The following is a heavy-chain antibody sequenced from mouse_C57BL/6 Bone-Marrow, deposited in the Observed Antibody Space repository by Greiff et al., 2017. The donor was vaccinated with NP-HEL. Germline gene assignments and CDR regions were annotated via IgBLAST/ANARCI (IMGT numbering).Heavy chain of an antibody. CDR1: GFTFSDYY. Sequence: EVKVVESEGGLVQPGSSMKLSCTASGFTFSDYYMAWVRQVPEKGLEWVANINYDGSSTYYLDSLKSRFIISRDNAKNILYLQMSSLKSEDTATYYCARGHYGSSYSPLYFDYWGQGTTLTVSS. V-gene: IGHV5-16*01. CDR3: ARGHYGSSYSPLYFDY. CDR2: INYDGSST. J-gene: IGHJ2*01. D-gene: IGHD1-1*01.